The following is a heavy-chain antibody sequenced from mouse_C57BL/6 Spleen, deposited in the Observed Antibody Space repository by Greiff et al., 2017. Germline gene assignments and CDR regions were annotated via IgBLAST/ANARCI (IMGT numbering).Heavy chain of an antibody. CDR2: IYPGGGYT. Sequence: QVQLQQSGAELVRPGTSVKMSCKASGYTFTNYWIGWAKQRPGHGLEWIGDIYPGGGYTNYKEKFKGKATLTADKSSSTAYMQFSSLTSEDSAIYYCARSSDSSGWGADWGQGTLVTVSA. J-gene: IGHJ3*01. CDR1: GYTFTNYW. CDR3: ARSSDSSGWGAD. D-gene: IGHD3-2*02. V-gene: IGHV1-63*01.